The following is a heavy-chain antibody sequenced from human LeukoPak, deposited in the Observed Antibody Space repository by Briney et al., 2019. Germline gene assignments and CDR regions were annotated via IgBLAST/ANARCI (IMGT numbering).Heavy chain of an antibody. CDR2: IYYSGST. CDR1: GGSISSSSYY. V-gene: IGHV4-39*01. D-gene: IGHD2-2*01. CDR3: ARHIVVVPAAIPNWFDP. J-gene: IGHJ5*02. Sequence: SETPSLTCTVSGGSISSSSYYWGWSRQPPGKGLEWIGSIYYSGSTYYDPSLKSRVTISVDTSKNQFSLKLSSVTAADTAVYYCARHIVVVPAAIPNWFDPWGQGSLVTVSS.